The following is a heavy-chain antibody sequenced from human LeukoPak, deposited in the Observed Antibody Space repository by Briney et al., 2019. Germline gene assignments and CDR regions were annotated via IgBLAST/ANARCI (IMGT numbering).Heavy chain of an antibody. Sequence: SVKVSCKASGGTFSNCAIYWVRQAPGQGLEWMGGIIPIFGSTNYAQKFQGRVTVTTDESTSTAYVELSSLNFDDTAVYHCARTELPCSTTSCHSYYYCYYMDVWGKGTTVTVSS. V-gene: IGHV1-69*05. CDR3: ARTELPCSTTSCHSYYYCYYMDV. D-gene: IGHD2-2*01. CDR1: GGTFSNCA. J-gene: IGHJ6*03. CDR2: IIPIFGST.